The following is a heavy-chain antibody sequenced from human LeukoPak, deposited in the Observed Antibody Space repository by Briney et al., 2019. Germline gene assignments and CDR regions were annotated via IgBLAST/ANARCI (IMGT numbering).Heavy chain of an antibody. CDR1: GFTFNSYA. J-gene: IGHJ6*03. Sequence: GGSLRLSCAASGFTFNSYAMSWVRQAPGKGLEWVSAISGSGGSTYYADSVKGRFTISRDNSKNTLYLQMNSLRAEDTAVYYCAKRSRVAVAGPYYYYYYMDVWGKGTTVTVSS. D-gene: IGHD6-19*01. CDR2: ISGSGGST. CDR3: AKRSRVAVAGPYYYYYYMDV. V-gene: IGHV3-23*01.